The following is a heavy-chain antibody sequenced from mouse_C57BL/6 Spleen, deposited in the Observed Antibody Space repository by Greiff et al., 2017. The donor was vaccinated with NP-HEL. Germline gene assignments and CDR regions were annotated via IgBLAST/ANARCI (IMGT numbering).Heavy chain of an antibody. D-gene: IGHD2-5*01. CDR2: ISSGGDYI. Sequence: DVKLVESGEGLVKPGGSLKLSCAASGFTFSSYAMSWVRQTPEKRLEWVAYISSGGDYIYYADTVKGRFTISRDNARNTLYLQMSSLKAEDTAMYYCTSDHDYSNSAWFAYWGQGTLVTVSA. CDR3: TSDHDYSNSAWFAY. V-gene: IGHV5-9-1*02. J-gene: IGHJ3*01. CDR1: GFTFSSYA.